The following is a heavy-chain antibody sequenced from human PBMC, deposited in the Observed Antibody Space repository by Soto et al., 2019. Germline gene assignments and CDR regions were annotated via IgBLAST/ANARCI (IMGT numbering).Heavy chain of an antibody. CDR1: GFFFSTYA. CDR2: ILHDETP. Sequence: QPEGSLRLPCAASGFFFSTYAMTWVRQAPGRGLEWDSTILHDETPFYTDSVKGRFTISRDNVRGTLYLQMNGLRVEDAAQYYCAKDLFPTSGQRFFFESWGQGTLVTVSS. V-gene: IGHV3-23*01. D-gene: IGHD3-10*01. J-gene: IGHJ4*02. CDR3: AKDLFPTSGQRFFFES.